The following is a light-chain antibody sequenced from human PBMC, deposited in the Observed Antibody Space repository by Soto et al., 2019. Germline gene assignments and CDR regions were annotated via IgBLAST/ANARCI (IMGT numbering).Light chain of an antibody. Sequence: QSALTQPASVSGSPGQSITISCTGTSSDVGGYNYVSWYQHHPGKAPKLMIYEVSTRPSGVSNRFSGSKSGNTASLTISGIQAEDEADYYCSSYTSSSTYVFGTGTKLTVL. J-gene: IGLJ1*01. CDR2: EVS. CDR1: SSDVGGYNY. V-gene: IGLV2-14*01. CDR3: SSYTSSSTYV.